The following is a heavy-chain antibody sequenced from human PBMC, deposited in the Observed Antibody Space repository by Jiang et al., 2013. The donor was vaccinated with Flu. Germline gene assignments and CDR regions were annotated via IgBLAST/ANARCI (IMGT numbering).Heavy chain of an antibody. CDR1: YTLTELS. CDR2: FDPEDGET. Sequence: YTLTELSMHWVRQAPGKGLEWMGGFDPEDGETIYAQKFQGRVTMTEDTSTDTAYMELSSLRSEDTAVYYCATSYYDSSGYHGYYFDYWGQGTLVTVSS. V-gene: IGHV1-24*01. J-gene: IGHJ4*02. D-gene: IGHD3-22*01. CDR3: ATSYYDSSGYHGYYFDY.